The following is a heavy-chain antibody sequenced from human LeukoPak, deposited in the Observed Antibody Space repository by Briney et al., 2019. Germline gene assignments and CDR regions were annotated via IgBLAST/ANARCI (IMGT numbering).Heavy chain of an antibody. CDR3: ARRAVTAMVLGDFDY. Sequence: GESLKISCKGSEYSFTSYWIGWVRQMPGKGLEWMGIIYPGDSDTRYSPSFQGQVTISADKSISTAYLQWSSLKASDTAMYYCARRAVTAMVLGDFDYWGQGTLVTVSS. D-gene: IGHD5-18*01. CDR2: IYPGDSDT. CDR1: EYSFTSYW. J-gene: IGHJ4*02. V-gene: IGHV5-51*01.